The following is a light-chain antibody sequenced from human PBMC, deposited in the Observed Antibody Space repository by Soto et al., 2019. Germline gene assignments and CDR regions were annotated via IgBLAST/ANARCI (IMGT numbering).Light chain of an antibody. CDR3: SSYTSSGTLV. V-gene: IGLV2-14*01. J-gene: IGLJ1*01. CDR1: SIDVGGYIY. CDR2: DVT. Sequence: QSVLTHPASVSGSPGQSITISCPGTSIDVGGYIYVSWYQQHPGKAPKLMIYDVTDRPSGVSNRFSGSKSGNTASLTISGLQAEDEADYYCSSYTSSGTLVFGTGTKVTGL.